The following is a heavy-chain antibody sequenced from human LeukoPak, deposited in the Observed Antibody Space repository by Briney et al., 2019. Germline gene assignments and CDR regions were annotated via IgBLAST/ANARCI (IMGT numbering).Heavy chain of an antibody. CDR3: ATYYGELDY. Sequence: SETLSLTCTVSGGSISSSSYYWGWIRQPPGKGLEWIGSIYYSVSTYYNPSLKSRVTISVDTSKNQFSLKLSSVTAADTAVYYCATYYGELDYWGQGTLVTVSS. J-gene: IGHJ4*02. CDR2: IYYSVST. V-gene: IGHV4-39*01. CDR1: GGSISSSSYY. D-gene: IGHD4-17*01.